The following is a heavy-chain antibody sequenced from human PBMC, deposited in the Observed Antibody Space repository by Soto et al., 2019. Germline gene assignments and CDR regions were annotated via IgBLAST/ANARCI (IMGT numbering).Heavy chain of an antibody. Sequence: LSLTCTVSGGSISSDDYYWSWIRQAPGRGLEWIGYMHSSGSIYYDPSLTSRATMSIDTAGNQFSLKVSSVTVADTAVDYCARDLDGLHDDTSGPFPRPGWGRGTLVTVSS. J-gene: IGHJ1*01. V-gene: IGHV4-30-4*01. D-gene: IGHD3-22*01. CDR3: ARDLDGLHDDTSGPFPRPG. CDR1: GGSISSDDYY. CDR2: MHSSGSI.